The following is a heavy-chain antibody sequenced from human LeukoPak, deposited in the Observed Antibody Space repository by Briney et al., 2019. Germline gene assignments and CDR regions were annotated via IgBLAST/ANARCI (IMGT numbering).Heavy chain of an antibody. D-gene: IGHD3-22*01. J-gene: IGHJ4*02. Sequence: SETLSLTCAVYGGSFSGYYWSWIRQPPGKGLEWIGEINHSGSTNYNPSLKSRVTISVDTSKNHFSLKLSSVTAADTAVYYCARAWYYYDSSGYYPFDYWGQGTLVTVSS. CDR2: INHSGST. CDR3: ARAWYYYDSSGYYPFDY. V-gene: IGHV4-34*01. CDR1: GGSFSGYY.